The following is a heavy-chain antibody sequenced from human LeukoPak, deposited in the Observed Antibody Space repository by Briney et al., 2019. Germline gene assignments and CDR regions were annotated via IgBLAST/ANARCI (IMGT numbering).Heavy chain of an antibody. CDR3: ARVGAWMAAAGTFNWFDP. J-gene: IGHJ5*02. D-gene: IGHD6-13*01. CDR2: IKQDGSEK. CDR1: GFTFSSYW. V-gene: IGHV3-7*01. Sequence: PGGSLRLSCAASGFTFSSYWMSWVRQAPGKGLEWVANIKQDGSEKYYVDSVKGRFTISRDNAKNSLYLQMNSLRAEDTAVYYCARVGAWMAAAGTFNWFDPWGQGTLVTVSS.